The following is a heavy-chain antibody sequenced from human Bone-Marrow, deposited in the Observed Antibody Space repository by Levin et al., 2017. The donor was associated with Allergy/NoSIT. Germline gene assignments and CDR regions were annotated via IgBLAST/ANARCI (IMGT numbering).Heavy chain of an antibody. Sequence: PSETLSLTCAVYGGSFSGYYWSWIRQPPGKGLEWIGEINHSGSTNYNPSLKSRVTISVDTSKNQFSLKLSSVTAADTAVYYCAISYYYGSGSYRDYWGQGTLVTVSS. CDR2: INHSGST. J-gene: IGHJ4*02. CDR3: AISYYYGSGSYRDY. D-gene: IGHD3-10*01. CDR1: GGSFSGYY. V-gene: IGHV4-34*01.